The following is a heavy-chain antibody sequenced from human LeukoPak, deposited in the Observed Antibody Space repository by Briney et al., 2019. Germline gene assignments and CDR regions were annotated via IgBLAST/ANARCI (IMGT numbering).Heavy chain of an antibody. J-gene: IGHJ4*02. D-gene: IGHD1-26*01. CDR2: ISGSGGST. Sequence: GGTLRLSCAASGFTFSSYGMSWVRQAPGKGLEWVSAISGSGGSTYYADSVKGRFTISRDNSKNTLYLQMNSLRAEDTAVYYCAKDSGSYYFEAYFDYWGQGTLVTVSS. CDR1: GFTFSSYG. V-gene: IGHV3-23*01. CDR3: AKDSGSYYFEAYFDY.